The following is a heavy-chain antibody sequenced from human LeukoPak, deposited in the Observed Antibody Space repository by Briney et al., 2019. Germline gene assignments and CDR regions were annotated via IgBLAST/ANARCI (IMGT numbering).Heavy chain of an antibody. Sequence: SETLSLTCAVYGGSFSGYYWSWIRQPPGKGLEWIGEINHSGSTNYNPSLKSRVTISVDTSKNQFSLKLSSVTAADTAVYYCATTNPSDYWGQGTLVTVSS. V-gene: IGHV4-34*01. CDR2: INHSGST. CDR1: GGSFSGYY. J-gene: IGHJ4*02. CDR3: ATTNPSDY.